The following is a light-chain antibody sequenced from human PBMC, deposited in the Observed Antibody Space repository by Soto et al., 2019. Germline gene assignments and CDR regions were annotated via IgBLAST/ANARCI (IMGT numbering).Light chain of an antibody. CDR2: DVS. CDR1: SSDVGGYNY. Sequence: QSALTQPASVSGSPGQSITISCTGTSSDVGGYNYVSWYQQHPGKAPKLMIYDVSNRPSGVSNRFSGSKSGNTASLTISGLLAEDEADYYCSSYTSSSTPLNVFGTGTKVTVL. V-gene: IGLV2-14*01. CDR3: SSYTSSSTPLNV. J-gene: IGLJ1*01.